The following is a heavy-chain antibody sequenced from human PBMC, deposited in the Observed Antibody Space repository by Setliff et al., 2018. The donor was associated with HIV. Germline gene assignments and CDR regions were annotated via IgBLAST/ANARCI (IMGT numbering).Heavy chain of an antibody. CDR1: GYTFTSDY. CDR3: ARDYYDSSGYIFFPGLPDY. Sequence: ASVKVSCKASGYTFTSDYIHWVRQAPGQGLEWMGGIIPILGIANYAQKFQGRVTITTDESTSTAYMELSRLRSDDTAVYYCARDYYDSSGYIFFPGLPDYWGQGTLVTVSS. D-gene: IGHD3-22*01. CDR2: IIPILGIA. V-gene: IGHV1-69*10. J-gene: IGHJ4*02.